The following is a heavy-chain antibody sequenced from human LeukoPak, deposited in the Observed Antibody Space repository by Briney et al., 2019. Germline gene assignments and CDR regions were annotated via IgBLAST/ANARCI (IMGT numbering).Heavy chain of an antibody. CDR1: GYTFTSYA. V-gene: IGHV1-3*01. Sequence: ASVKVSCKASGYTFTSYAMHWVRQAPGQRLEWMGWINAXXXXXXXXXKFXXXVTITRDTSASTAYMELSSLRSEDTAAYYCAXXXRNLDYWGQGTLVTVSS. CDR2: INAXXXXX. CDR3: AXXXRNLDY. J-gene: IGHJ4*02.